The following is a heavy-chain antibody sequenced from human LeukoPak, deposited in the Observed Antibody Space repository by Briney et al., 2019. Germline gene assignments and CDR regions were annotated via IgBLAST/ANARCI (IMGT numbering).Heavy chain of an antibody. J-gene: IGHJ6*03. D-gene: IGHD5-18*01. Sequence: PGGSLRLSCAASGFTFSSYEMNWVRQAPGKGLEWVSYISSSGTTTYYADSVKGRFTISRDNAKNSLYLQMNSLRAEDTALYYCARNNTAMGVYYYYYMDVWGKGTTVTVSS. CDR1: GFTFSSYE. CDR3: ARNNTAMGVYYYYYMDV. CDR2: ISSSGTTT. V-gene: IGHV3-48*03.